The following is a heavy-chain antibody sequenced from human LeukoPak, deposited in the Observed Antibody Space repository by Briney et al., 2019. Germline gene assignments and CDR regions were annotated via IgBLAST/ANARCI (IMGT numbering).Heavy chain of an antibody. CDR1: GGSISSYY. J-gene: IGHJ6*03. Sequence: SETLSLTCTVSGGSISSYYWSWIRQPPGKGLEWIGCIYYSGSTNYNPSLKSRVTISVDTSKNQFSLKLSSVTAADTAVYYCAGVATRIFGVAHFPFMDVWGKGTTVTVSS. V-gene: IGHV4-59*01. CDR2: IYYSGST. CDR3: AGVATRIFGVAHFPFMDV. D-gene: IGHD3-3*01.